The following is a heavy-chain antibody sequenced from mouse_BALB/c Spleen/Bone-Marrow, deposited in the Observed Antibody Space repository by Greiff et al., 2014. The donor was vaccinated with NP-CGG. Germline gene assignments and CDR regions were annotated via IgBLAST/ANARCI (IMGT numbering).Heavy chain of an antibody. D-gene: IGHD3-1*01. Sequence: SGPGLVQPSQSLSITCTVSGFSLTTYGVHWVRQSPGKGLEWLGVIWTGGSTDYNAAFISRLSISKDNSKSQVFFEMNSLQANDTAIYYCARNHRGYYFDYWGQGTTLTVSS. J-gene: IGHJ2*01. CDR1: GFSLTTYG. CDR2: IWTGGST. V-gene: IGHV2-2*02. CDR3: ARNHRGYYFDY.